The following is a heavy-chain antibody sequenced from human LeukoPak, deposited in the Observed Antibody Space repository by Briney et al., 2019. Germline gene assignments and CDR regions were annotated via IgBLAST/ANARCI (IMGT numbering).Heavy chain of an antibody. Sequence: GGSLRLSCAASGFTFSSYGMHWVRQAPGKGLEWVAVIWYDGSNKYYADSVKGRFTISRDNSKNTLYLQMNSLRAEDTAVYYCARVDSGSYSFDYWGQGTLVTVSS. CDR3: ARVDSGSYSFDY. J-gene: IGHJ4*02. D-gene: IGHD1-26*01. CDR1: GFTFSSYG. V-gene: IGHV3-33*08. CDR2: IWYDGSNK.